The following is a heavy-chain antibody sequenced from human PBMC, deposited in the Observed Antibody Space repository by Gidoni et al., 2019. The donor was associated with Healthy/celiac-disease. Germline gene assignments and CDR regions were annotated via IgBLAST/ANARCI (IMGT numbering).Heavy chain of an antibody. J-gene: IGHJ6*02. V-gene: IGHV3-33*01. CDR2: IWYDGSNK. D-gene: IGHD2-2*01. CDR3: ARGPIGYCSSTCDYGMDV. Sequence: QVQLVESGGGVVRPGRSLGLSCAASGFTFRSYGRHWVRQAPGKGLEWVAVIWYDGSNKYYADSVKGRFTISRDNSKNTLYLQMNSLRAEDTAVYYCARGPIGYCSSTCDYGMDVWGQGTTVTVSS. CDR1: GFTFRSYG.